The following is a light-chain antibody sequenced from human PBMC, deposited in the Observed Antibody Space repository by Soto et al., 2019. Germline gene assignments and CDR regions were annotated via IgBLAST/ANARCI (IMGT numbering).Light chain of an antibody. CDR1: QTIYSN. V-gene: IGKV3-15*01. CDR2: RAS. CDR3: QQYQNLWT. J-gene: IGKJ1*01. Sequence: VMTPAPANLSMSPGEGATLSCRAGQTIYSNVAWYQQRPGQAPRLLIYRASTRATGVPARFSGSGSGTEFTLTISGLQSEDFALYYCQQYQNLWTFGQGTKVDIK.